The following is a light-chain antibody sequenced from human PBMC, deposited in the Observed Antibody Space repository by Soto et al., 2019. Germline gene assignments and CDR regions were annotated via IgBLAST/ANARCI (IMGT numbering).Light chain of an antibody. CDR2: DAS. CDR1: QSISSW. CDR3: QQSYTTPLT. J-gene: IGKJ4*01. Sequence: IQTNQSAATLSAYIGYRVTITCRASQSISSWLAWYQLRPVKAPKLLIYDASSLESGVPSRFSGSGSGTYFTLTISSLQPEDLATYYCQQSYTTPLTFGGRTKV. V-gene: IGKV1-5*01.